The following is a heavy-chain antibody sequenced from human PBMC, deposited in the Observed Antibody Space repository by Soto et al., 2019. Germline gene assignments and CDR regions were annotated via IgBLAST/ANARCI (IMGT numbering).Heavy chain of an antibody. Sequence: EVQLVQSGAEVKKPGESLKISCKGSGYDFATYWIGWVRQMSGKGLEWMGIIYPRDSDTKYSPSFQGQVTISADKSISTAYLQWSSLKASDTAVYYCARVDTSGYYYYGMDVWGQGTTVTVS. D-gene: IGHD3-22*01. CDR3: ARVDTSGYYYYGMDV. CDR2: IYPRDSDT. V-gene: IGHV5-51*01. CDR1: GYDFATYW. J-gene: IGHJ6*02.